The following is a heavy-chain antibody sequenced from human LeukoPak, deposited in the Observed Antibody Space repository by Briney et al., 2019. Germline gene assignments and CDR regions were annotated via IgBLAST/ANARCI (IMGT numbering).Heavy chain of an antibody. CDR2: IYPGDSDT. J-gene: IGHJ4*02. V-gene: IGHV5-51*01. CDR1: GYSFTSYW. Sequence: GESLQISCKGSGYSFTSYWIGWVRQMPGKGLEWMGIIYPGDSDTRYSPSFQGQVTISADKSISTAYLQWSSLKASDTAMYYCASVGYYDSSGYYYSPAFFDYWGQGTLVTVSS. D-gene: IGHD3-22*01. CDR3: ASVGYYDSSGYYYSPAFFDY.